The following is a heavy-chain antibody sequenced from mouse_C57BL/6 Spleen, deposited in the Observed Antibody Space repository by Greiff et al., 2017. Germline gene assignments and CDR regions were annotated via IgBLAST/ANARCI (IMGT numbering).Heavy chain of an antibody. CDR2: IGPGSGST. J-gene: IGHJ3*01. D-gene: IGHD2-5*01. CDR1: GYNFTDYY. CDR3: ARRKEEYSSDGFAY. V-gene: IGHV1-77*01. Sequence: QVQLQQSGAELVKPGASVKISCKASGYNFTDYYINWVKQRPGQGLEWIGTIGPGSGSTYYNEKFKGKATLAADKASSTAYMQLSSLTSEDSAVYFCARRKEEYSSDGFAYWGQGTLVTVSA.